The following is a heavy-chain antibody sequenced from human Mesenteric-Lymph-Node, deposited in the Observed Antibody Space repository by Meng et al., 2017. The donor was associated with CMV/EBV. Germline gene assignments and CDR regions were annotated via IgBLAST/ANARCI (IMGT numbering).Heavy chain of an antibody. CDR1: GGSFSGYY. D-gene: IGHD3-9*01. CDR2: INHSGST. V-gene: IGHV4-34*01. Sequence: QVTLHQWGAGLLKPSETLSVTCAVYGGSFSGYYWNWIRQSPEKGLEWIGEINHSGSTTYNPSFTSRITISVDTSTNQISLNMSSVTAADTAVYYCARGSSYDILTGYFDYWGQGALVTVSS. J-gene: IGHJ4*02. CDR3: ARGSSYDILTGYFDY.